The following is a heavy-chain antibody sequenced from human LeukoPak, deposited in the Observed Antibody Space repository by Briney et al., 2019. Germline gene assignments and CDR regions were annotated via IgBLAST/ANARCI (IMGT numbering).Heavy chain of an antibody. J-gene: IGHJ4*02. CDR2: VDPEDGET. CDR1: GYTFTDYY. Sequence: ASVKISCKVSGYTFTDYYMHWVQQAPGKGLEWMGLVDPEDGETIYAEKFQGRVTITADTSTDTAYMELSSLRSEDTAVYHCATVGYCSSTSCPTDYWGQGTLVTVSS. V-gene: IGHV1-69-2*01. D-gene: IGHD2-2*01. CDR3: ATVGYCSSTSCPTDY.